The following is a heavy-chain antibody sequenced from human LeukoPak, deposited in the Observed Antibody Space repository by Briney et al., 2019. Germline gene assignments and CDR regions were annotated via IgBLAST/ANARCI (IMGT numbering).Heavy chain of an antibody. CDR3: ARVSSGPAGFDY. CDR2: INHSGST. V-gene: IGHV4-34*01. CDR1: GGSFSGYY. D-gene: IGHD6-19*01. J-gene: IGHJ4*02. Sequence: SETLSLTCAVYGGSFSGYYWSWIRQPPGKGLEWIGEINHSGSTNYNPSLKSRVTISVDTSKNQFSLKLSSVTAADTAVYYCARVSSGPAGFDYWGQGTLVTVSS.